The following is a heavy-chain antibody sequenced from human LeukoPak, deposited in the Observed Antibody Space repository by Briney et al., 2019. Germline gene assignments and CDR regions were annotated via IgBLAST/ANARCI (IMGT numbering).Heavy chain of an antibody. Sequence: WASVKVSCKASGYTFTSYYMHWVRQAPGQGLEWMGIINPSGGSTSYAQKFQGRVTMTRDMSTSTVYMELSSLRSEDTAVYYCARGGGVVVAATSSNNWYFDLWGRGTLVTVSS. CDR3: ARGGGVVVAATSSNNWYFDL. CDR2: INPSGGST. D-gene: IGHD2-15*01. V-gene: IGHV1-46*01. CDR1: GYTFTSYY. J-gene: IGHJ2*01.